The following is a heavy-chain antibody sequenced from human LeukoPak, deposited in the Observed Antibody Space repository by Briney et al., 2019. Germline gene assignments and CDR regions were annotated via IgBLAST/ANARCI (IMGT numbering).Heavy chain of an antibody. CDR2: INPNSGGT. CDR1: GYTFTCYY. Sequence: ASVKVSCKASGYTFTCYYMHWVRQAPGQGLEWMGWINPNSGGTNYAQKFQGRVTMTRDTSISTAYMELSRLRSDDTAVYYCARARGGYSYADYWGQGTLVTVSS. D-gene: IGHD5-18*01. V-gene: IGHV1-2*02. CDR3: ARARGGYSYADY. J-gene: IGHJ4*02.